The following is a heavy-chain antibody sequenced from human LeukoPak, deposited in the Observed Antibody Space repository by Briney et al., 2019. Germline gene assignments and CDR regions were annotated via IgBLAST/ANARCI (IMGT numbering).Heavy chain of an antibody. V-gene: IGHV3-48*02. J-gene: IGHJ4*02. CDR3: ATDQRYAFDY. CDR2: IRTTAEGAKYA. Sequence: PGGSLRLSCATSGFSFTDYPMNWVRQAPGKGLEWISNIRTTAEGAKYAYYADSVEGRVTFSRDDGKNTLYLHMNSLRDDDTAVYYCATDQRYAFDYWGQGILVTVSS. D-gene: IGHD3-9*01. CDR1: GFSFTDYP.